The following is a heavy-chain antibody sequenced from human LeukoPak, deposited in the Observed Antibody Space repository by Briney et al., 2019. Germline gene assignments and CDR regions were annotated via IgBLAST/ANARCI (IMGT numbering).Heavy chain of an antibody. CDR2: IYYSGST. CDR1: GGSFSGYY. V-gene: IGHV4-34*01. J-gene: IGHJ3*02. Sequence: SETLSLTCAVYGGSFSGYYWSWIRQPPGKGLEWIGSIYYSGSTYYNPSLKSRVTISVDTSKNQFSLKLSSVTAADTAVYYCARDQTYYYDSSGYYGAFDIWGQGTMVTVSS. D-gene: IGHD3-22*01. CDR3: ARDQTYYYDSSGYYGAFDI.